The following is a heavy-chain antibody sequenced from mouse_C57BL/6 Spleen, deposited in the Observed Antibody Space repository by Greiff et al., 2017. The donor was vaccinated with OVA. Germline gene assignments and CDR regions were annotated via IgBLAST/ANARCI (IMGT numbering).Heavy chain of an antibody. J-gene: IGHJ1*03. CDR3: AREGVKYYRYFEV. Sequence: EVQLQQSGPGLVKPSQSLSLTCSVTGYSITSGYYWNWIRQFPGNKLEWMGYISYDGSNNYNPSLKNRISITRDTSKNQFFLKLNSVTTEDTATYYCAREGVKYYRYFEVWGTGTTGTVSS. D-gene: IGHD2-13*01. CDR1: GYSITSGYY. CDR2: ISYDGSN. V-gene: IGHV3-6*01.